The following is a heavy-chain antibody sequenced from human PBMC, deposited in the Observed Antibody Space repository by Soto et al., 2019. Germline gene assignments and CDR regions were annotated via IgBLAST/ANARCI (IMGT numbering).Heavy chain of an antibody. V-gene: IGHV4-39*01. Sequence: SETLSLTCAASGGSISSSSYYWGWIRQPPGKGLEWIGSIYYSGSTYYNPSLKSRVTISVDTSKNQFSLKLSSVTAADTAVYYCARHTPAISISDHWGQGTLVTVSS. D-gene: IGHD2-15*01. CDR3: ARHTPAISISDH. CDR1: GGSISSSSYY. J-gene: IGHJ4*02. CDR2: IYYSGST.